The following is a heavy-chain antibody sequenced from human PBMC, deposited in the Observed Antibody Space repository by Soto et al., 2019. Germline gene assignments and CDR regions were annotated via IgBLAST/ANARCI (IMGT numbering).Heavy chain of an antibody. Sequence: QVQLVQSGAEVKKTGSSVKVSCKASGGTFSSYAISWVRQAPGQGLEWMGGIIPIFGTANYAQKFQGRDTITADESTSTAYMEQSSLRSEDTAVYYCAGRTPTVTCCGSFDYWGQGTLVTVSS. D-gene: IGHD4-17*01. CDR3: AGRTPTVTCCGSFDY. CDR2: IIPIFGTA. CDR1: GGTFSSYA. V-gene: IGHV1-69*01. J-gene: IGHJ4*02.